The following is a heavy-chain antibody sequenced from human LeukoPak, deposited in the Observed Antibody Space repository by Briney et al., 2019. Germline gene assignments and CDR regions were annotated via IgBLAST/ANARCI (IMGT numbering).Heavy chain of an antibody. J-gene: IGHJ4*02. Sequence: GGSLRLSCAASGNYWMHWVRHAPGKGLVWVSHVNSDGSWTSHADSVKGRFTISKDNAKNTVYLQMNNLRTEDTAVYYCVSFYETNWGRGTLVTVSS. CDR1: GNYW. D-gene: IGHD2-2*01. CDR3: VSFYETN. CDR2: VNSDGSWT. V-gene: IGHV3-74*01.